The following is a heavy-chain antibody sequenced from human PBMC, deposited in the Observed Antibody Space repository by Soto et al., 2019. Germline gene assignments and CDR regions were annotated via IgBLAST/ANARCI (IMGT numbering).Heavy chain of an antibody. CDR2: VIPIFGTA. Sequence: ASVKVSCKASGGTFRSYAISWVLQAPGQGLDWMGVVIPIFGTANYAQKFQGRVTITADKSTSTAYMELSSLRSEDTAVYYCARDYDFWSGNTVYYYYYGMDVWGQGTTVTVSS. D-gene: IGHD3-3*01. J-gene: IGHJ6*02. CDR1: GGTFRSYA. V-gene: IGHV1-69*06. CDR3: ARDYDFWSGNTVYYYYYGMDV.